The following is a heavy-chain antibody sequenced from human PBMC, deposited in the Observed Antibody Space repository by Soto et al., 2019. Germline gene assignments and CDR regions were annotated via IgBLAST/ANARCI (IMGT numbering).Heavy chain of an antibody. V-gene: IGHV1-69*01. Sequence: QVHLEQSGAEMKKPGTSVKISCKASGGSFSTNEIDWVRQAPGQGLEWMGRIFPNVGTADYAQKFRGRLTIIADESTSTVFMELSRRRPADTAGYFCARARYSSRWVTFDNWGQGTQVAVSS. CDR3: ARARYSSRWVTFDN. CDR1: GGSFSTNE. J-gene: IGHJ4*02. CDR2: IFPNVGTA. D-gene: IGHD6-19*01.